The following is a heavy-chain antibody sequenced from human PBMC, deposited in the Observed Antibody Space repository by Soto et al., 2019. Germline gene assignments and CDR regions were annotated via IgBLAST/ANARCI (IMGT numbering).Heavy chain of an antibody. CDR1: GGTFSSYT. Sequence: QVQLVQSGAEVKKPGSSVKVSCKASGGTFSSYTISWVRQAPGQGLEWMGRIIPILGIANYAQKFQGRVTITADKSTITAYMELSSLRSEDTAVYYCARDVDYGDYGAFGAFDIWGQGTMVTVSS. CDR3: ARDVDYGDYGAFGAFDI. D-gene: IGHD4-17*01. V-gene: IGHV1-69*08. J-gene: IGHJ3*02. CDR2: IIPILGIA.